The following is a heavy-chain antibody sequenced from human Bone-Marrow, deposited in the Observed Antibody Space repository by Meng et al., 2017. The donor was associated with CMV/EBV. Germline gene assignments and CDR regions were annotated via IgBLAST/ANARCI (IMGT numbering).Heavy chain of an antibody. CDR3: ARVGYYYYGMDV. CDR1: GGSISSYY. J-gene: IGHJ6*02. V-gene: IGHV4-59*01. Sequence: ESLKISCTVSGGSISSYYWSWIRQPPGKGLEWIGYIYYSGSTNYNPSLKSRVTISVDTSKNQFSLKLSSVTAADTAVYYCARVGYYYYGMDVWGQGTTVTVSS. D-gene: IGHD6-13*01. CDR2: IYYSGST.